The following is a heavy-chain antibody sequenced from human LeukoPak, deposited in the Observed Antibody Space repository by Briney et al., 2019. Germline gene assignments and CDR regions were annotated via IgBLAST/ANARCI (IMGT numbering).Heavy chain of an antibody. J-gene: IGHJ4*02. CDR3: ARGPEWVDS. D-gene: IGHD1-26*01. CDR1: GGSISSGYY. CDR2: IYYTGDT. V-gene: IGHV4-31*03. Sequence: SETLSLTCTVSGGSISSGYYCSWIRQRPGKGLEWIGYIYYTGDTYYNPSLKSRVMILVETSQNQFSLKLSSVTAADTAVYYCARGPEWVDSWGQGTLLTVSS.